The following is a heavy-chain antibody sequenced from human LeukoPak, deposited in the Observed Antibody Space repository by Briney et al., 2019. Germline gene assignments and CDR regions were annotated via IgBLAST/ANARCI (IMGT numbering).Heavy chain of an antibody. V-gene: IGHV3-23*01. J-gene: IGHJ4*02. D-gene: IGHD3-22*01. CDR3: AKRVDSSGYYYLPYFDY. CDR1: GFTFRIYA. CDR2: ISDSGGSR. Sequence: GGSPRLSCAASGFTFRIYAMSWVRQAPGKGLEWVSVISDSGGSRYHADSVKGRFTISRDNSKNTLYLQMNSLRAEDTAVYYCAKRVDSSGYYYLPYFDYWGQGTLVTVSS.